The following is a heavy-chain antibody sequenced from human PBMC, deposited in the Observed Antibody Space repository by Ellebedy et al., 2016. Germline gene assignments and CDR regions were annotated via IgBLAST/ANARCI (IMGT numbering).Heavy chain of an antibody. V-gene: IGHV3-11*01. CDR2: ISSSGRSI. CDR1: GFIFSDYY. CDR3: AKNRKSGPESDFDY. D-gene: IGHD7-27*01. J-gene: IGHJ4*02. Sequence: GESLKISCAASGFIFSDYYMSWIRQAPGKGLEWVSYISSSGRSIYYADSVKGRLTISRDNAKNSLYLKMNSLRVEDTAVYYCAKNRKSGPESDFDYWGQGTLVTVSS.